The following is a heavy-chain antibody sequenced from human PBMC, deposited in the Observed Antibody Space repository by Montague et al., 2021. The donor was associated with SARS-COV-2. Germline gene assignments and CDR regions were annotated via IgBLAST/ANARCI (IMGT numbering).Heavy chain of an antibody. CDR1: GFSLSTSGVG. CDR3: ALTRVSYDILTGYYHRDAFDI. D-gene: IGHD3-9*01. CDR2: IYWNDDK. V-gene: IGHV2-5*01. J-gene: IGHJ3*02. Sequence: PALVKPTQTLTLTCTFSGFSLSTSGVGVGWIRQPPGKALEWLALIYWNDDKRYSPSLKSRLTITKDTSKNQVGLTMTNMDPVDTATYYCALTRVSYDILTGYYHRDAFDIWGQGTMVTVSS.